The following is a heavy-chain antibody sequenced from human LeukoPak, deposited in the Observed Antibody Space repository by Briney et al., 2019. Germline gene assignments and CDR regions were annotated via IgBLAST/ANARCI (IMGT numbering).Heavy chain of an antibody. Sequence: SETLSLTCTVSGGSVSISSYYWGWIRQPPGKGLEWIGSIYYSGSTYYNPSLQSRVGISADMSRNQFSLRLNSMTAADTAVYYCVRDEAEFGNRQWYFDLWGRGTLVIVSS. CDR2: IYYSGST. CDR1: GGSVSISSYY. J-gene: IGHJ2*01. D-gene: IGHD2/OR15-2a*01. CDR3: VRDEAEFGNRQWYFDL. V-gene: IGHV4-39*07.